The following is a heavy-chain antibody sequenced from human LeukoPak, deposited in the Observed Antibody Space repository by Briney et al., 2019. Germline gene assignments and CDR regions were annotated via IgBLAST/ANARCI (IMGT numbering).Heavy chain of an antibody. CDR3: ARGGLVGWLRPRYYFDY. D-gene: IGHD5-12*01. Sequence: SETLSLTCAVYGGSFSGYYWSWIRQPPGKGPEWIGEINHSGSTNYNPSLKSRVTISVDTSKNQFSLKLSSVTAADTAVYYCARGGLVGWLRPRYYFDYWGQGTLVTVSS. CDR2: INHSGST. CDR1: GGSFSGYY. V-gene: IGHV4-34*01. J-gene: IGHJ4*02.